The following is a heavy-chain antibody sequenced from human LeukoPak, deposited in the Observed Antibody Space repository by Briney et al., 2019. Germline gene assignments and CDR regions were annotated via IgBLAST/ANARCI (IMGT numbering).Heavy chain of an antibody. J-gene: IGHJ6*03. CDR2: ISPSGGST. Sequence: ASVKVSCKAFGYTFTSNYMHWVRQAPGQGPEWMGVISPSGGSTTYAQKFQGRVTLTRDMSTSTDYLELSSLRSEDTAVYYCARAGIVVRGVEYYYYMDVWGKGTTVTVSS. D-gene: IGHD3-10*01. V-gene: IGHV1-46*01. CDR3: ARAGIVVRGVEYYYYMDV. CDR1: GYTFTSNY.